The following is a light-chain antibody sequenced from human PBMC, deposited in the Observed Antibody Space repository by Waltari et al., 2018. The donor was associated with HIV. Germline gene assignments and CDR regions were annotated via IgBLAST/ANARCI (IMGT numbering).Light chain of an antibody. CDR1: QSISTY. J-gene: IGKJ1*01. CDR3: QQSYSTPWT. V-gene: IGKV1-39*01. CDR2: DAS. Sequence: DIQMTQSPSSLSASVGDRVTITCRASQSISTYLNWYQQKPGKAPKILVYDASSLQGGVSSRFSGSGSGTDFTLTISSLQPEDFVTYYCQQSYSTPWTFGQGTKVDI.